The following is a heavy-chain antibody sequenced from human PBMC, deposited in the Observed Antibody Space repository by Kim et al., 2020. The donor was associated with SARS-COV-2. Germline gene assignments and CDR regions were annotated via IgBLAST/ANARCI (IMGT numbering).Heavy chain of an antibody. CDR2: RT. Sequence: RTYYADYVNSRFTISRDNSKNALYLQMNSLRTEAPSLYYCANGPTYDLDYWGQGTLVTVSS. CDR3: ANGPTYDLDY. J-gene: IGHJ4*02. D-gene: IGHD3-16*01. V-gene: IGHV3-43*01.